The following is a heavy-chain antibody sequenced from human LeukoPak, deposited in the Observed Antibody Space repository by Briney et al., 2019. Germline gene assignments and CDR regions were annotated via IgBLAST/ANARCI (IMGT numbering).Heavy chain of an antibody. CDR3: AREMDVGAAYYGMDV. V-gene: IGHV3-48*04. D-gene: IGHD1-26*01. CDR1: GFTFSTYS. J-gene: IGHJ6*02. Sequence: GGSLRLSCAASGFTFSTYSMNWVRQAPGKGLEWVSYISSSSSRIYYVDSVKGRYTISRDNAKNSLYLQMKSLRAEDTAVYYCAREMDVGAAYYGMDVWGQGTTVTVSS. CDR2: ISSSSSRI.